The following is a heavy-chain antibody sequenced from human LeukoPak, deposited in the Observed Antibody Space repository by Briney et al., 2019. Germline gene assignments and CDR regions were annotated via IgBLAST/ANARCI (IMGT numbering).Heavy chain of an antibody. CDR1: GFTFSSYS. D-gene: IGHD3-22*01. V-gene: IGHV3-48*04. CDR3: ARSYYDSLEDYFDY. CDR2: ISSSSSTI. J-gene: IGHJ4*02. Sequence: GGSLRLSCAASGFTFSSYSMNWVRQAPGKGLEWVSYISSSSSTIYYADSVKGRFTISRDNAKNSLYLQMNSLRAKDTAVYYCARSYYDSLEDYFDYWGQGTLVTVSS.